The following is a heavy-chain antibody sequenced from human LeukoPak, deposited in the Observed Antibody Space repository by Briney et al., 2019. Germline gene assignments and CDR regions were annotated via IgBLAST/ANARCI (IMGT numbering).Heavy chain of an antibody. J-gene: IGHJ6*02. V-gene: IGHV3-30*18. CDR1: GGTFSSYG. CDR2: ISYDGSNK. Sequence: SCKASGGTFSSYGMHWVRQAPGKGLEWVAVISYDGSNKYYADSVKGRFTISRDNSKNTLYLQMNSLRAEDTAVYYCAKALSGYDRGGYYYYYYGMDVWGQGTTVTVSS. CDR3: AKALSGYDRGGYYYYYYGMDV. D-gene: IGHD5-12*01.